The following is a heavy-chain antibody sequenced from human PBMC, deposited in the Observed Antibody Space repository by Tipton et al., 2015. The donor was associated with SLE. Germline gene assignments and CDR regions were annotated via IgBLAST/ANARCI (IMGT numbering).Heavy chain of an antibody. V-gene: IGHV4-39*07. CDR3: AAIAAAGTRAFDI. Sequence: LRLSCTVSGGSISSSSYYWGWIRQPPGKGLEWIGSIYYSGSTYYNPSLKSRVTISVDTSKNQFSLKLSSVTAADTAVYYCAAIAAAGTRAFDIWGQGTMVTVSS. CDR1: GGSISSSSYY. D-gene: IGHD6-13*01. J-gene: IGHJ3*02. CDR2: IYYSGST.